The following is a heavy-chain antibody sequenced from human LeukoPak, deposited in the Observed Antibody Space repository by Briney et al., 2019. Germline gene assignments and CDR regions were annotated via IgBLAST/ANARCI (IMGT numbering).Heavy chain of an antibody. CDR2: IHLVGTTK. CDR3: AKTSLSDASGHYYYMDV. D-gene: IGHD3-3*01. J-gene: IGHJ6*03. V-gene: IGHV3-30*02. Sequence: GGSLRPSWLPAGSTFVNLGRHWVRQPQGRGRGWVALIHLVGTTKFYADSVKGRFTISRDNSQNTVSLQVNNLRTEDTALYYCAKTSLSDASGHYYYMDVWGKGTTVTVSS. CDR1: GSTFVNLG.